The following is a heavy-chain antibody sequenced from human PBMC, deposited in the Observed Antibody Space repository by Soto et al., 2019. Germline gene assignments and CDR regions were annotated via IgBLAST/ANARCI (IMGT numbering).Heavy chain of an antibody. CDR1: GGTFSSYA. J-gene: IGHJ4*02. V-gene: IGHV1-69*13. CDR3: ARDSEYYDSSGYYYPPGLLDY. D-gene: IGHD3-22*01. Sequence: SVKVSCKASGGTFSSYAISWVRQAPGQGLEWMGGIIPIFGTANYAQKFQGRVTITADESTSTAYMELSSLRSEDTAVYYCARDSEYYDSSGYYYPPGLLDYWGQGTLVTVSS. CDR2: IIPIFGTA.